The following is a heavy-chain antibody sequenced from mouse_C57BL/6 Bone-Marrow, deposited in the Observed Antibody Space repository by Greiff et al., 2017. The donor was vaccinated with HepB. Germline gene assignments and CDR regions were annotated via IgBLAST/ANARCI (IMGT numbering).Heavy chain of an antibody. J-gene: IGHJ2*01. V-gene: IGHV1-15*01. D-gene: IGHD1-1*01. CDR2: IDPETGGT. CDR3: TRRHYYGSSTGYFDY. CDR1: GYTFTDYE. Sequence: VQLQQSGAELVRPGASVTLSCKASGYTFTDYEMHWVKQTPVHGLEWIGAIDPETGGTAYNQKFKGKAILTADKSSSTAYIELRSLTSEDSAVYYCTRRHYYGSSTGYFDYWGQGTTLTVSS.